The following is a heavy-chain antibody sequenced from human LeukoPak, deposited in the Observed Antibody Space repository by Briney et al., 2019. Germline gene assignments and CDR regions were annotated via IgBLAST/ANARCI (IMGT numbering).Heavy chain of an antibody. CDR2: IYYSGST. CDR3: ARDNLSPVTGYYYGMDV. J-gene: IGHJ6*02. D-gene: IGHD4-17*01. Sequence: SETLSLTCTVSGGSISSYYWSWIRQPPGKGLEWIGYIYYSGSTNYNPSLKSRVTISVDTSKNQFSLKLSFVTAADTAVYYCARDNLSPVTGYYYGMDVWGQGTTVTVSS. CDR1: GGSISSYY. V-gene: IGHV4-59*01.